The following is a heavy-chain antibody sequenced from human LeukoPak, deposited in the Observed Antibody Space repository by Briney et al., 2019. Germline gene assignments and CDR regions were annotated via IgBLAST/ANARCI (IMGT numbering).Heavy chain of an antibody. CDR2: ISYDGSNK. CDR1: GFMFSTYG. CDR3: ARDGAGSDYYYYYGMDV. V-gene: IGHV3-30*03. D-gene: IGHD3-10*01. Sequence: PGGSLRLSCAASGFMFSTYGMHWVRQAPGKGLEWVAVISYDGSNKYYADSVKGRFTISRDNSKNTLYLQMSSLRAEDTAVYYCARDGAGSDYYYYYGMDVWGQGTTVTVSS. J-gene: IGHJ6*02.